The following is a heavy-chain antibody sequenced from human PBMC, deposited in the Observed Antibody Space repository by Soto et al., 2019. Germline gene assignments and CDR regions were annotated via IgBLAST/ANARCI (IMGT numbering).Heavy chain of an antibody. Sequence: KASETLSLTCTVSGGSISSGGYYWSWIRQHPGKGLEWIGYIYYSGSTYYNPSLKSRVTISVDTSKNQFSLKLSSVTAADTAVYYCASGTYCGGDCYFDYYGMDVWGQGTTVTVSS. V-gene: IGHV4-31*03. J-gene: IGHJ6*02. D-gene: IGHD2-21*02. CDR2: IYYSGST. CDR1: GGSISSGGYY. CDR3: ASGTYCGGDCYFDYYGMDV.